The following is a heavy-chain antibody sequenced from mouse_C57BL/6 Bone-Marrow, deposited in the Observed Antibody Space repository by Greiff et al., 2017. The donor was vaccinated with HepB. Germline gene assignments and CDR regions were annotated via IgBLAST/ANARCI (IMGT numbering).Heavy chain of an antibody. CDR1: GYTFTSYW. D-gene: IGHD3-2*02. Sequence: EVQGVESGTVLARPGASVKMSCKTSGYTFTSYWMHWVKQRPGQGLEWIGAIYPGNSDTSYNQKFKGKAKLTAVTSASTAYMELSSLTNEDSAVYYCTLAQATFYAMDYWGQGTSVTVSP. CDR2: IYPGNSDT. CDR3: TLAQATFYAMDY. J-gene: IGHJ4*01. V-gene: IGHV1-5*01.